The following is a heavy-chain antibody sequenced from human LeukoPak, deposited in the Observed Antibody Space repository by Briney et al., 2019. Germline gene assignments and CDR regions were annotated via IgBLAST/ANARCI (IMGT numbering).Heavy chain of an antibody. CDR1: GLTFSSYR. V-gene: IGHV3-21*04. J-gene: IGHJ4*02. CDR2: ISSSSRNI. D-gene: IGHD3-9*01. CDR3: ANSLRYFDWLLSLDY. Sequence: PGGSLRLSCAASGLTFSSYRMNWVRQPPGKGLEWVSSISSSSRNIYKADSVKGRFTISRDNAKNSLYLQMNSLRAEDTAVYYCANSLRYFDWLLSLDYWGQGTLVTVSS.